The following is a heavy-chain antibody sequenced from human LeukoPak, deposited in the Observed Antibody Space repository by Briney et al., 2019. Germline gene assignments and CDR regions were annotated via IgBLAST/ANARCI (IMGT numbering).Heavy chain of an antibody. CDR1: GCCVSCYY. Sequence: SETVSFTCTVSGCCVSCYYWGWMRQRPGKGLEWIGFIYYSGSTNYNPSLKSRVTISVDTSKNQFSLKLSSVTAADTAVYYCARAVIAARSWFDPWGQGTLVTVSS. D-gene: IGHD6-6*01. J-gene: IGHJ5*02. V-gene: IGHV4-59*08. CDR2: IYYSGST. CDR3: ARAVIAARSWFDP.